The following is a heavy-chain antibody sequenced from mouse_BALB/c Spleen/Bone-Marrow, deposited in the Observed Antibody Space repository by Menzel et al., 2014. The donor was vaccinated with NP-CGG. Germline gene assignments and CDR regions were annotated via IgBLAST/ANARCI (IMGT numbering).Heavy chain of an antibody. V-gene: IGHV5-9-4*01. Sequence: VQLQQSGGGLVKPGGSLKLSCAASGFTFXSYAMSWVRQSPERRLEWVAEISSGGSYTYYPDTVTGRFTISRDNAKNTLYLEMSSLRSEDTAMYYCAREGLRRRAAMDYWGQGTSVTVSS. CDR2: ISSGGSYT. CDR3: AREGLRRRAAMDY. J-gene: IGHJ4*01. D-gene: IGHD2-4*01. CDR1: GFTFXSYA.